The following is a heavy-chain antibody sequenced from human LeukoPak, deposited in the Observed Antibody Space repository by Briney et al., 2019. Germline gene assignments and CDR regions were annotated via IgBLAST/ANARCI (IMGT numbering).Heavy chain of an antibody. D-gene: IGHD6-13*01. Sequence: HPGGSLRLSCAASGFTVSSNYMSWVRQAPGKGLEWVSVIYSGSSTYYADSVKGRFTISRDNSKNTLYLQMNSLRAEDTAVYYCAREVAAGTSDYWGQGTLVTVSS. CDR2: IYSGSST. V-gene: IGHV3-53*01. J-gene: IGHJ4*02. CDR1: GFTVSSNY. CDR3: AREVAAGTSDY.